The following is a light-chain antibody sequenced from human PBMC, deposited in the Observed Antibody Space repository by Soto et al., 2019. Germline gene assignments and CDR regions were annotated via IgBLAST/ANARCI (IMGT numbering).Light chain of an antibody. V-gene: IGKV3-20*01. CDR1: QSVSSSY. CDR2: GAS. J-gene: IGKJ2*01. CDR3: QEFGSSPRYT. Sequence: EIVLTQSPGTLSLSPGERATLSCRASQSVSSSYLTWYQQKPGQAPRLLIYGASSRATGIPDRFSGSGSVTDFNLTMRRLEPEDVAVYAGQEFGSSPRYTIGQGTKLVIK.